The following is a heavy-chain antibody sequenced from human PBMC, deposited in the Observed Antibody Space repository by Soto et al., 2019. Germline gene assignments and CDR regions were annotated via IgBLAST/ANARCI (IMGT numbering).Heavy chain of an antibody. CDR2: VNAANGVT. J-gene: IGHJ3*02. Sequence: QVQVVQSGAEVKPPGASVKVSCRTSGYIFIAYDLHWIRQAPGQGLEWMGWVNAANGVTRFSQKFKGSVIITRYTSATTAYMELRSLRSEDTAVYFCARKNSATYRYEALEMWGQGTTVTVAS. D-gene: IGHD1-26*01. CDR1: GYIFIAYD. V-gene: IGHV1-3*01. CDR3: ARKNSATYRYEALEM.